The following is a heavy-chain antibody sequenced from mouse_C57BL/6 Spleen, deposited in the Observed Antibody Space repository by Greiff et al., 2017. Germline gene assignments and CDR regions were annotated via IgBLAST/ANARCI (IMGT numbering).Heavy chain of an antibody. D-gene: IGHD1-3*01. CDR2: IDPANGST. CDR1: GFNIKNTY. V-gene: IGHV14-3*01. Sequence: EVQLQQSVAELVRPGASVKLSCTASGFNIKNTYMHWVKQRPEQGLEWIGRIDPANGSTKYAPKFKGKATITADTSSTTAYLQLSSLTSEDTAIYYCASDNSGLYYFDYWGQGTTLTVSS. CDR3: ASDNSGLYYFDY. J-gene: IGHJ2*01.